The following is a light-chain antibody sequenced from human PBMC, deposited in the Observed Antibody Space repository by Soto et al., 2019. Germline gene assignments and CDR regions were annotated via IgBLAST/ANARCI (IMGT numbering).Light chain of an antibody. Sequence: DIQMTQSPSTLSASVRDRFTIAFRASQSISSWLAWYQQKPGKAPKLLIYKASSLESGVPSRFSGSGSGTEFTLTISSLQPDDFATYYCQQYNSYLITFGQGTRLEIK. J-gene: IGKJ5*01. CDR3: QQYNSYLIT. CDR2: KAS. CDR1: QSISSW. V-gene: IGKV1-5*03.